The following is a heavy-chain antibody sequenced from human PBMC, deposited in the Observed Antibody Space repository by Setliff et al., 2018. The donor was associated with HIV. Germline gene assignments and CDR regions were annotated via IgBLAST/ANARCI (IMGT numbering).Heavy chain of an antibody. Sequence: AETLSLTCTDSGASISGYYWSWIRQTPGKGLEWIGSIHGDGTTNHNPSLKSRVTISLDTPRNHFSLNLHSVTAADTAVYYCARDDRCSGDTCYYYWCQGALVTVSS. J-gene: IGHJ4*02. CDR3: ARDDRCSGDTCYYY. CDR1: GASISGYY. CDR2: IHGDGTT. V-gene: IGHV4-4*08. D-gene: IGHD2-15*01.